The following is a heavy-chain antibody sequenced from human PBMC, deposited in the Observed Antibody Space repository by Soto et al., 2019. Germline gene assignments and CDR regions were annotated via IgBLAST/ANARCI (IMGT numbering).Heavy chain of an antibody. V-gene: IGHV3-74*01. J-gene: IGHJ4*02. CDR2: INSDGSSA. D-gene: IGHD5-12*01. CDR1: GFTFSSNG. CDR3: ARAMFVDIVATGNDY. Sequence: GGSLRLSCEASGFTFSSNGMNWVRQAPGKGLEWVSRINSDGSSASYADSVKGRFTISRDNAKNTLYLQMNSLRAEDTAVYYCARAMFVDIVATGNDYWGQGTLVTVSS.